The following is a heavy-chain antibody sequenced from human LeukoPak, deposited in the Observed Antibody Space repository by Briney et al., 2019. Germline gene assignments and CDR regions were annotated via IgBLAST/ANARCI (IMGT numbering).Heavy chain of an antibody. CDR2: MNPNSGNT. D-gene: IGHD6-13*01. CDR3: ARGRKSSAAVRGYYFDY. CDR1: GYTFTSYD. Sequence: ASVKVSCKASGYTFTSYDINWVRQATGQGLEWMGWMNPNSGNTGYAQKFQGRVTMTRNTSISTAYMELSSLRSEDTAVYYCARGRKSSAAVRGYYFDYWGQGTLVTVSS. J-gene: IGHJ4*02. V-gene: IGHV1-8*01.